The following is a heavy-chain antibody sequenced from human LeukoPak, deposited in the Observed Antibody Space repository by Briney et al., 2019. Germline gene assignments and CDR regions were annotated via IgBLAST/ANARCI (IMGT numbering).Heavy chain of an antibody. CDR3: ARGSRYHYDSSGYYYEEYFQH. Sequence: SETLSLTCTVSGGSISSYYWSWIRQPPGKGLEWIGYIYYSGSTNYNPSLKSRVAISVDTSKNQFSLKLSSVTAADTAVYYCARGSRYHYDSSGYYYEEYFQHWGQGTPVTVSS. J-gene: IGHJ1*01. CDR1: GGSISSYY. V-gene: IGHV4-59*01. D-gene: IGHD3-22*01. CDR2: IYYSGST.